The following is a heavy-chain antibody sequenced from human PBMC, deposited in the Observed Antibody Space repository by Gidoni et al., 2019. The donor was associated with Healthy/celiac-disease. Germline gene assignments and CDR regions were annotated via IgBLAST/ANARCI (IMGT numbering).Heavy chain of an antibody. CDR2: MRSSSITI. CDR1: GFTFSSYS. D-gene: IGHD3-16*02. CDR3: ARDLADYVWGSYPS. V-gene: IGHV3-48*01. Sequence: EVQLVESGGGLVQPGGSLRLSCAASGFTFSSYSMNWVRQAPGKGLEWVSYMRSSSITIYYADSVKGRFTISRDNAKNSLYLQMNSLRAEDTAVYYCARDLADYVWGSYPSWGQGTLVTVSS. J-gene: IGHJ5*02.